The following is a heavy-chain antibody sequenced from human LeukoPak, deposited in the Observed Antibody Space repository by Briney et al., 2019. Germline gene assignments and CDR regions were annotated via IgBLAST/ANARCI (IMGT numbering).Heavy chain of an antibody. V-gene: IGHV4-39*01. J-gene: IGHJ3*02. D-gene: IGHD2-15*01. CDR1: RGSINSGSHY. CDR2: IYYSGST. Sequence: SETLSLTCTVSRGSINSGSHYWGWLRQPPGKGLEWIGSIYYSGSTYYNPSLKSRVTISVDTSKNQFSLKLSSVTAADTAVYYCARQRYCSGGSCHDAFDIWGQGTMVTVSS. CDR3: ARQRYCSGGSCHDAFDI.